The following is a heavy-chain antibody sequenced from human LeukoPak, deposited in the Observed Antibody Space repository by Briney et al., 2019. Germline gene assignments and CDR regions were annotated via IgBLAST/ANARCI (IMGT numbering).Heavy chain of an antibody. V-gene: IGHV4-59*01. D-gene: IGHD1-26*01. CDR3: ARLKWELPAFDI. J-gene: IGHJ3*02. CDR2: IYYSGST. Sequence: SETLSLTCTVSGGSISSYYWSWIRQPPGKGLEWIGYIYYSGSTNYNPSLKSRVTISVDTSKNQFSLKLSSVTAADTAVYYCARLKWELPAFDIWGQGTMVTVSS. CDR1: GGSISSYY.